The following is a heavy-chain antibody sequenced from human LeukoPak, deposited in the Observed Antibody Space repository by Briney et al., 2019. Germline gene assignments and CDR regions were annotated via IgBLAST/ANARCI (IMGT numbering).Heavy chain of an antibody. V-gene: IGHV3-23*01. CDR1: GFTFSTFA. CDR3: AKGKGYNILDWFDP. D-gene: IGHD5-24*01. Sequence: PGESLRLSCAASGFTFSTFAMTWVRQGPGKGLEWVSSIDGSGAGTYYADSVKGRFSISRDNSKSTLYLQMYSLTAGDTAVYYCAKGKGYNILDWFDPWGQGTLVTVSS. J-gene: IGHJ5*02. CDR2: IDGSGAGT.